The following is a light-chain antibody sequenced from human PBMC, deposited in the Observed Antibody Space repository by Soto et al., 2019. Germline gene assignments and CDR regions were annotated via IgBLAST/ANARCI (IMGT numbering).Light chain of an antibody. CDR1: QSVSSY. CDR2: DAS. CDR3: QQRSNWRT. V-gene: IGKV3-11*01. Sequence: EIVLTQSPAALSLSPGERATLSCRASQSVSSYLAWYQQKACQAPRLLIYDASNRATGIPARFSGSGSGTDFTLTISSLEPEDFAVYYCQQRSNWRTFGQGTKVEIK. J-gene: IGKJ1*01.